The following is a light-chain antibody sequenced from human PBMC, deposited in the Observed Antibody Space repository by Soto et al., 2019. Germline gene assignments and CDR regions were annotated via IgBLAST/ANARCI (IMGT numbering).Light chain of an antibody. CDR2: ATS. CDR3: QQYDTSLLLYT. Sequence: EIVVTQSPGTLSLSPGERATLSCRTSQSIGNNYLAWYQQKPGQAPRLLIYATSSRATGIPDRFSGSGSGTDFTLTIIRLEPEDFAVYYCQQYDTSLLLYTFGQGTNLELK. V-gene: IGKV3-20*01. J-gene: IGKJ2*01. CDR1: QSIGNNY.